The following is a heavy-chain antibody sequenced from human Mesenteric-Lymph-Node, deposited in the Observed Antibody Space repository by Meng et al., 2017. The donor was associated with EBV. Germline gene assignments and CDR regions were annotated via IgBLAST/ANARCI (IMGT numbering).Heavy chain of an antibody. CDR1: GYTFTNYA. CDR2: INTKTGNS. D-gene: IGHD3-9*01. J-gene: IGHJ4*02. V-gene: IGHV7-4-1*02. CDR3: ARFDWLAHY. Sequence: QVQLVQSVSELKKPGASVKVSCKASGYTFTNYAMNWVRQAPGQGLEWMGWINTKTGNSMYAQGFTGRFVFSLDTSVSTAYLQISSLKPEDTAVYYCARFDWLAHYWGQGTLVTVSS.